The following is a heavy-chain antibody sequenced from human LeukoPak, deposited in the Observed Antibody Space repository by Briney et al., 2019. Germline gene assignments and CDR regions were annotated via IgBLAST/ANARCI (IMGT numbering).Heavy chain of an antibody. V-gene: IGHV3-7*01. Sequence: GGSLRLSCTASGFTFSRYWMIWVRQAPGKGLEWVANIKRDGSEKYYVDSVTGRFTISRDNAKNSLVLQMNGLRVEDTAVYYCARDASYYDSSGYYDAFDIWGQGTMVTVSS. CDR3: ARDASYYDSSGYYDAFDI. J-gene: IGHJ3*02. D-gene: IGHD3-22*01. CDR1: GFTFSRYW. CDR2: IKRDGSEK.